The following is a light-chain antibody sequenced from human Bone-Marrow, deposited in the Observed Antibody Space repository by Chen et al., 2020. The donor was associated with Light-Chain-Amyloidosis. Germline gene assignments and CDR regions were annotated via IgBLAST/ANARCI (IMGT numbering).Light chain of an antibody. V-gene: IGLV2-14*01. J-gene: IGLJ1*01. CDR3: SSCTITNTLV. CDR2: EVT. Sequence: QSALTQPASVSGSPGQSTTISCTGTSSDVGGDNHVSWYQQPPDKAPKLMIYEVTNRPSWVPDRCSGSKSDNTVSLTISGLQTEDEADYFCSSCTITNTLVFGSGTRVTVL. CDR1: SSDVGGDNH.